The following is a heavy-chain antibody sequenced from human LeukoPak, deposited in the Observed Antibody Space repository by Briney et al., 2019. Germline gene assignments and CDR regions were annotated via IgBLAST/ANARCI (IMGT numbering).Heavy chain of an antibody. CDR3: ARDRYSSGHYYFDY. CDR2: ISSSSSYI. D-gene: IGHD6-19*01. CDR1: GGSISSSN. Sequence: PSETLSLTCAVSGGSISSSNWWSWVRQAPGKGLEWVSSISSSSSYIYYADSVKGRFTISRDNAKNSLYLQMNSLRAEDTAVYYCARDRYSSGHYYFDYWGQGTLVTVSS. J-gene: IGHJ4*02. V-gene: IGHV3-21*01.